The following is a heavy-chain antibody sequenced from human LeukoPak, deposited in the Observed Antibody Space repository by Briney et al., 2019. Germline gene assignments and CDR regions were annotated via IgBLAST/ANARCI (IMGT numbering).Heavy chain of an antibody. D-gene: IGHD4-23*01. CDR3: ARGSNSVAY. CDR1: GGSFSDSH. J-gene: IGHJ4*02. Sequence: PSETLSLTCAVSGGSFSDSHWSWIRQPPGEGLEWIGEINRSGSTKYNPSLKSRVTISVDTSQNQFSLNLSSMTAADTAVYYCARGSNSVAYWGQGTLVTVSS. V-gene: IGHV4-34*01. CDR2: INRSGST.